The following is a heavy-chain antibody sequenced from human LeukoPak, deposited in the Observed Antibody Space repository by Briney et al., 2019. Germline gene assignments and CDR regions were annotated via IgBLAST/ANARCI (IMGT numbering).Heavy chain of an antibody. CDR3: ARPLTGTTLIFDY. V-gene: IGHV4-59*01. J-gene: IGHJ4*02. CDR1: GDSISSYY. Sequence: SETLSLTCTVSGDSISSYYWSWIRQPPGKGLEWVGYIYYSGSTNYNPSLKSRLTISVDTSKNQFSLKLRSVTAADTAVYYCARPLTGTTLIFDYWGQGTLVTVSS. D-gene: IGHD1-7*01. CDR2: IYYSGST.